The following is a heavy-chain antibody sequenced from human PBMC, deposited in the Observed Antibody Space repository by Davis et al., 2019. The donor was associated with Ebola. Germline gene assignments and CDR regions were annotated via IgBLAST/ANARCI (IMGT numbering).Heavy chain of an antibody. CDR2: INAGNGNT. CDR3: ARVDFDWLFGYRYEYFQH. CDR1: GYTFTSYA. V-gene: IGHV1-3*01. D-gene: IGHD3-9*01. J-gene: IGHJ1*01. Sequence: ASVKVSCKASGYTFTSYAMHWVRQAPGQRLEWMGWINAGNGNTKYSQKFQGRVTITRDTSASTAYMELSSLRSEDTAVYYCARVDFDWLFGYRYEYFQHWGQGTLVTVSS.